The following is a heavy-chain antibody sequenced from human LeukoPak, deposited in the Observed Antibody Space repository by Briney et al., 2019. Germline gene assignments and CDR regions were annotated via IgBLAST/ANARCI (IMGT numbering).Heavy chain of an antibody. CDR3: ARSERYNSGWYFYFDY. CDR2: IYYSGST. Sequence: SETLSLTCTVSVGSISTYYWSWLRQPPRKGLEWIGYIYYSGSTNYNPSLKSRVTISVDTSKNQFSLNLSSVTAADTAVYYCARSERYNSGWYFYFDYWGQGTLVTVSS. V-gene: IGHV4-59*01. J-gene: IGHJ4*02. CDR1: VGSISTYY. D-gene: IGHD6-19*01.